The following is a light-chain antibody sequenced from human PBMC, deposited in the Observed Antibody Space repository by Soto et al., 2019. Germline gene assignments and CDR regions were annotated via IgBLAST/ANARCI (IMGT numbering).Light chain of an antibody. CDR1: RSNIGSNY. V-gene: IGLV1-47*02. CDR2: RNN. CDR3: ATWDDSLRVVL. Sequence: QSVLTQPPSASGTPGQRVTISCSGGRSNIGSNYVYWYHHLPGTTPKLLIYRNNQRPSGVPDRLSASKSGTSASLAISGLRSEDEALYCCATWDDSLRVVLFGGGTKLTVL. J-gene: IGLJ2*01.